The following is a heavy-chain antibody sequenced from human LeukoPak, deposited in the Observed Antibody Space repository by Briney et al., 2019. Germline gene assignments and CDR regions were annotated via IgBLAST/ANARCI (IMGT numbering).Heavy chain of an antibody. Sequence: AGGSLRLSCAASGFTFSSHAMTWVRQAPGKGLQWVSSISINADDTHYADSVKRRFTISRDNSKKTLFLQMNSLRVDDTAIYYCAKEIRPNDHWGQGTLVIVSS. V-gene: IGHV3-23*01. CDR3: AKEIRPNDH. CDR2: ISINADDT. J-gene: IGHJ4*02. D-gene: IGHD3-16*01. CDR1: GFTFSSHA.